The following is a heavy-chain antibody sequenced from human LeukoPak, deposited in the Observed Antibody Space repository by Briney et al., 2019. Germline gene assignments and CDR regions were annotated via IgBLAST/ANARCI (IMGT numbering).Heavy chain of an antibody. CDR1: GGTFSSYA. D-gene: IGHD3-10*01. CDR3: ARDWAGNMVRGIYYMDV. J-gene: IGHJ6*03. Sequence: GSSVKVSCKASGGTFSSYAISWVRQAPGQGLEWMGRIIPIFGTANYAQKFQGRVTITTDESTSTAYMELSSLKSEDTAVYYCARDWAGNMVRGIYYMDVWGKGTTVIVSS. V-gene: IGHV1-69*05. CDR2: IIPIFGTA.